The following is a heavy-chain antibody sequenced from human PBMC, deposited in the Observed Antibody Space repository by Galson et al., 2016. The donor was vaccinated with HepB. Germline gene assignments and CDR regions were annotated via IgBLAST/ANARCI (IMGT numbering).Heavy chain of an antibody. Sequence: SETLSLTCTVSGDSISSYYWSWIRQPAGKGLEWIGRIYSSGSTNYNPSLKSRVTMSVDTSKNQFSLKVNSVTAADTAVYYCARVRIAAPRIYYFDYWGQGTLVTVSS. J-gene: IGHJ4*02. CDR2: IYSSGST. D-gene: IGHD6-6*01. CDR3: ARVRIAAPRIYYFDY. CDR1: GDSISSYY. V-gene: IGHV4-4*07.